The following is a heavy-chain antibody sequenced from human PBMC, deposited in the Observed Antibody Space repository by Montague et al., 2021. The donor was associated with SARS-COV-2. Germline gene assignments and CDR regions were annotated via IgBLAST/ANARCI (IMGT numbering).Heavy chain of an antibody. V-gene: IGHV4-59*01. D-gene: IGHD4-23*01. CDR1: GGSITAYY. CDR3: VRDHPYGGPRGAYDI. J-gene: IGHJ3*02. Sequence: SETLSLTCTVSGGSITAYYWSWLRRSPGKGLEWIAYIYDCGAVNXNPSLGSRVTISTDTSKNQLSLKVNSVTAADTAVYYCVRDHPYGGPRGAYDIWGQGTVVTASS. CDR2: IYDCGAV.